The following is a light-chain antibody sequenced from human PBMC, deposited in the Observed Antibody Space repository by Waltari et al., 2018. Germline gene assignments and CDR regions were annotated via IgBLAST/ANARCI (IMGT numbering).Light chain of an antibody. V-gene: IGKV3-11*01. CDR3: QQRTYWPLT. J-gene: IGKJ4*01. Sequence: EIVFTQSPATLSLSPGERATPSCRASQSVSSYLAWYQQKPGQAPRLLIYDASNRATGIPARFSGSGSGTDFTLTISSLETEDFAVYYCQQRTYWPLTFGGGTKVEI. CDR2: DAS. CDR1: QSVSSY.